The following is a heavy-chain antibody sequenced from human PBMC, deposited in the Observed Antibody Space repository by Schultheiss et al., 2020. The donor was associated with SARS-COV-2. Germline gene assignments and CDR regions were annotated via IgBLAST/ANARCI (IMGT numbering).Heavy chain of an antibody. Sequence: SQTLSLTCSVSGASVSSGSYYWSWIRQPPGKGLEWIGYIYYSGSTNYNPSLKSRVTLSVDTSKNQFSLKLSSVTAADTAVYYCARAMGELWLGYYYYYYGMDVWGRETTVTVSS. CDR1: GASVSSGSYY. V-gene: IGHV4-61*01. J-gene: IGHJ6*02. CDR3: ARAMGELWLGYYYYYYGMDV. CDR2: IYYSGST. D-gene: IGHD5-18*01.